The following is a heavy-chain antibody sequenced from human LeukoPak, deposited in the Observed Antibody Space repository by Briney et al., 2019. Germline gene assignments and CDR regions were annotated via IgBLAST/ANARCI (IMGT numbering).Heavy chain of an antibody. Sequence: SETLPLTCTVSGGSITAGNHHWGWIRQPPGKGLEWIGSVYYSGSIFSDTSHKSRVTISGDTSKNQFSLSLSSVTAADTAVYYCARLNPGYVTAPHDSWGQGMLVTVSS. CDR2: VYYSGSI. V-gene: IGHV4-39*01. CDR1: GGSITAGNHH. CDR3: ARLNPGYVTAPHDS. J-gene: IGHJ5*01. D-gene: IGHD3-16*01.